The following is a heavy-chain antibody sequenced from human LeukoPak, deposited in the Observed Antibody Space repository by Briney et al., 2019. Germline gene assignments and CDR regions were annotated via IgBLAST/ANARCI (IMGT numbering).Heavy chain of an antibody. D-gene: IGHD6-13*01. CDR3: ARTMAAGGTNY. V-gene: IGHV1-46*01. CDR1: GYTFTNFY. J-gene: IGHJ4*02. Sequence: ASVKVSCTASGYTFTNFYIHWVRQAPGQGLVWMGRINPSSGTTDYTQKFQGRVTMTRDTSTSTVYMELSSLTSEDTAVYYCARTMAAGGTNYWGQGALVTVSS. CDR2: INPSSGTT.